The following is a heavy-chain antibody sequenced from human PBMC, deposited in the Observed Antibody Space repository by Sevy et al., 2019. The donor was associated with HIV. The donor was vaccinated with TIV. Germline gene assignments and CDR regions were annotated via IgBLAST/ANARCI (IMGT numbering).Heavy chain of an antibody. CDR2: ISGYSGNT. CDR1: GYTFTTNA. Sequence: ASVNVSCKASGYTFTTNAISWVRQTPGQGLEWMGWISGYSGNTNYAQHLQGRVTMTTDTSTSTAYMELRSLRSDDTAVYYCARGRGYFDYWGQGTLVTVSS. V-gene: IGHV1-18*01. J-gene: IGHJ4*02. CDR3: ARGRGYFDY.